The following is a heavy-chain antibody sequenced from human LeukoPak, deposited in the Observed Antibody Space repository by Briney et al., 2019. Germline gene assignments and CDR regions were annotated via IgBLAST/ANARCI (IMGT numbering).Heavy chain of an antibody. Sequence: SETLSLTCTVSGGSISSSSYYWGWIRQPPGKGLEWIGSIYYSGSTYYNPSLKSRVTISVDTSKNQFSLKLSSVTAADTAVYYCVSYSSGYYYVLDYWGQGTLVTVSS. V-gene: IGHV4-39*01. CDR3: VSYSSGYYYVLDY. D-gene: IGHD3-22*01. CDR1: GGSISSSSYY. CDR2: IYYSGST. J-gene: IGHJ4*02.